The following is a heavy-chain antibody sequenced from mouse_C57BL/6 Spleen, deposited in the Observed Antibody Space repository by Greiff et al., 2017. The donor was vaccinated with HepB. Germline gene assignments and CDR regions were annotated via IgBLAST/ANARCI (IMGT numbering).Heavy chain of an antibody. D-gene: IGHD1-1*01. CDR2: IYPRSGNT. CDR1: GYTFTSYG. Sequence: VQLQQSGAELARPGASVKLSCKASGYTFTSYGISWVKQRTGQGLEWIGEIYPRSGNTYYNEKFKGKATLTADKSSSTAYIELRSLTSEDSAVYFCARGDGSRHWYFDVWGTGTTVTVSS. V-gene: IGHV1-81*01. J-gene: IGHJ1*03. CDR3: ARGDGSRHWYFDV.